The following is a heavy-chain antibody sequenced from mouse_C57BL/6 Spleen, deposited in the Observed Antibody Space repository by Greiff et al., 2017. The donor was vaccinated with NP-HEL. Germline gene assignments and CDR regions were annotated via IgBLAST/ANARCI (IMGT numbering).Heavy chain of an antibody. CDR1: GFSFNTYA. CDR2: IRSKSNNYAT. Sequence: EVMLVESGGGLVQPKGSLKLSCAASGFSFNTYAMNWVRQAPGKGLEWVARIRSKSNNYATYYADSVKDRFTIARDDSESMLYLQMNNLKTEDTAMYYCVRHGQGYAMDYWGQGTSVTVSS. CDR3: VRHGQGYAMDY. D-gene: IGHD3-3*01. J-gene: IGHJ4*01. V-gene: IGHV10-1*01.